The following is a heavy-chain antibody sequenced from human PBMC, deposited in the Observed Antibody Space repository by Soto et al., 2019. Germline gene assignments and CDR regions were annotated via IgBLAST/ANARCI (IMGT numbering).Heavy chain of an antibody. CDR1: GFAFSSYT. V-gene: IGHV3-21*01. Sequence: PGGSLRLSCAASGFAFSSYTMNWVRQAPGKGLEWVSSISSSRSYIYYADSVKGRFTISRDNAKNSLFLQMNSLRAEDTAAYYCERDRYYYYSNGVGWGQGTQVPVYS. CDR2: ISSSRSYI. CDR3: ERDRYYYYSNGVG. J-gene: IGHJ4*02. D-gene: IGHD3-22*01.